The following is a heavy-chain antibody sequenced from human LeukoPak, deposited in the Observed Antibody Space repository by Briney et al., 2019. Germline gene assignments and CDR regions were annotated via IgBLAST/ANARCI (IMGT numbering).Heavy chain of an antibody. V-gene: IGHV3-11*01. Sequence: GGSLRLSCAASGFTFSDYYISWISQAAGNGLEWDSYISSSGSTIYYADSVKGRFTISRDNAKNSLYLQMNSLRAEDTAVYYCARDVGSAAAGGFDYWGQGTLVTVSS. D-gene: IGHD6-13*01. J-gene: IGHJ4*02. CDR3: ARDVGSAAAGGFDY. CDR2: ISSSGSTI. CDR1: GFTFSDYY.